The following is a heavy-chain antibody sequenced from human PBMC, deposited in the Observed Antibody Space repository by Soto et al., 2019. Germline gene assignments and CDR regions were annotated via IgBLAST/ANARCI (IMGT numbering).Heavy chain of an antibody. D-gene: IGHD1-26*01. CDR3: ARGWETVGATTPFAY. J-gene: IGHJ4*02. CDR2: IIPMFGTP. Sequence: QVQLVQSGAEVKKPGSSVKVSCKASGDTFSNYAISWVRQAPGQGLEWMGGIIPMFGTPNYAQRFQGRVTITADKSTSTASMEVRNLKSDDTAVYYCARGWETVGATTPFAYWGQGTLVTVSS. V-gene: IGHV1-69*06. CDR1: GDTFSNYA.